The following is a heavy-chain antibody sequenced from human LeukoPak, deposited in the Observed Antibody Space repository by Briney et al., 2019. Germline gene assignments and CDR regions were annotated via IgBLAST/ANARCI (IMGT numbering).Heavy chain of an antibody. Sequence: GGSLRLSCAASGFTFDDYGMSWVRQAPGKGLEWVANMKYDGSEKYYVDSVKGRFTISRDNAKNSLYLQMNSLRAEDTAVYYCARDIEAAGLFLDYWGQGSLVTVSS. D-gene: IGHD6-13*01. CDR1: GFTFDDYG. J-gene: IGHJ4*02. V-gene: IGHV3-7*01. CDR3: ARDIEAAGLFLDY. CDR2: MKYDGSEK.